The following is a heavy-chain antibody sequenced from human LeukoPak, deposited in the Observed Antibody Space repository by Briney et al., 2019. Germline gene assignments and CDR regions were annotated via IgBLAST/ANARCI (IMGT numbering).Heavy chain of an antibody. J-gene: IGHJ3*02. Sequence: SQTLSLTCAISGDSFSSNSATWNWIRQSPSRGLEWLVRTYYRSNLYNDYAVSVKSRVTINPDTSKNQFSLQLNSVTPEDTAVYYCARDKGGRGSAFDIWGQGTMVTVSS. CDR3: ARDKGGRGSAFDI. D-gene: IGHD2-15*01. CDR2: TYYRSNLYN. V-gene: IGHV6-1*01. CDR1: GDSFSSNSAT.